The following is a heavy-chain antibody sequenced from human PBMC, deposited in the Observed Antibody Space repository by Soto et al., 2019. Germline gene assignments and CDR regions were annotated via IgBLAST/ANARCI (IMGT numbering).Heavy chain of an antibody. J-gene: IGHJ4*02. Sequence: QVQLVESGGGVVQPGRSLRLSCAASGFTFINHAMHWVRQAPGMGLEWVAVISYDGGNKYYADSVKGRFTISRDNSKTTLYLQMNSLRAEDTAVYYCARQKYYDILTGYVDYWGQGILVTVSS. CDR3: ARQKYYDILTGYVDY. V-gene: IGHV3-30-3*01. CDR2: ISYDGGNK. CDR1: GFTFINHA. D-gene: IGHD3-9*01.